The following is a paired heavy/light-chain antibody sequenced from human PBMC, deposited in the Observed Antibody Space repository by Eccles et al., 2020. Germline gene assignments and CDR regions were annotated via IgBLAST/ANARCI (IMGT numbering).Heavy chain of an antibody. D-gene: IGHD2-21*01. CDR1: GFTFSSYT. J-gene: IGHJ4*02. CDR3: ARDPRDIVVGPFYFDY. CDR2: FSSGGTYV. Sequence: EVQLVESGGGLVKPGGSLRLSCSASGFTFSSYTVNWVRQAPGKGLEWVSSFSSGGTYVYYADSVKGRFTISRDDAKNSLYLQMNSLRAEDTAVYYCARDPRDIVVGPFYFDYWGQGTLVTVSS. V-gene: IGHV3-21*01.
Light chain of an antibody. J-gene: IGKJ2*01. CDR3: QQYNYWPPVT. CDR1: QSVSSN. V-gene: IGKV3-15*01. Sequence: EIVMTQSPATLSVSPGERATLTCRASQSVSSNLAWYQQKPGQAPRLLIYGASTRATGIPARFSGSGSGTEFTLTINSLQSEDFAVYYCQQYNYWPPVTFGQGTNLEIK. CDR2: GAS.